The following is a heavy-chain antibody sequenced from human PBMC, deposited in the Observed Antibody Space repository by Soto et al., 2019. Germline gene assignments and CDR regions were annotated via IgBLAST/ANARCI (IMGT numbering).Heavy chain of an antibody. CDR1: GGAVRSGSHY. V-gene: IGHV4-61*01. Sequence: ETLSLTCTVSGGAVRSGSHYWNWIRQSPGKGPEWIGYIFYSGSTNYNPSLKSRVTISVDTSKNQFSLKLSSVTAADTAVYYCARGVIMGATAAWYFDLWGRGTLVTVSS. CDR2: IFYSGST. CDR3: ARGVIMGATAAWYFDL. D-gene: IGHD1-26*01. J-gene: IGHJ2*01.